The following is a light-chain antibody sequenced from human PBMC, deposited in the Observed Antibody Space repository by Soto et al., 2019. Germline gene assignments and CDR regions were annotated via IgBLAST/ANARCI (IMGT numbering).Light chain of an antibody. J-gene: IGKJ1*01. CDR3: QQYNSYSEA. CDR2: DAS. Sequence: DIQMTQSPSTLSASVGDRVTITCRASQSISNWLAWYQRRPGQAPKLLIYDASSLESGVPSTFSGSASGTEFTLTISSLQPDDFATYYCQQYNSYSEAFGQGTKVDIK. CDR1: QSISNW. V-gene: IGKV1-5*01.